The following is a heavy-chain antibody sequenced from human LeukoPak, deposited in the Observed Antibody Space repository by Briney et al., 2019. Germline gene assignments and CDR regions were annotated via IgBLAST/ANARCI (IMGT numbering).Heavy chain of an antibody. CDR1: GYTFTDYY. CDR3: ASPITAAGTAGFDY. D-gene: IGHD6-13*01. CDR2: INPNSGGT. J-gene: IGHJ4*02. V-gene: IGHV1-2*02. Sequence: ASVKVSCTASGYTFTDYYLHWVRQAPGQGLEWMGWINPNSGGTNYAQKFQGRATMTRDTSVSTAYMELSRLRSDDTAVYYCASPITAAGTAGFDYWGQGTLVTVSS.